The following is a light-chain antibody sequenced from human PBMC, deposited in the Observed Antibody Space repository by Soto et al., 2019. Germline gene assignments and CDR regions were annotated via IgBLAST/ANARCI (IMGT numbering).Light chain of an antibody. CDR3: PQRSNRWT. CDR1: QSVSSY. CDR2: DAS. Sequence: EIVLTQSPATLSLSPGERATLSCRASQSVSSYLAWYQQKPGQAPRLLIYDASNRATGIPARFSGSGSGTDFTLTISSLEPEDFAVYYCPQRSNRWTFGXGTKVDSK. J-gene: IGKJ1*01. V-gene: IGKV3-11*01.